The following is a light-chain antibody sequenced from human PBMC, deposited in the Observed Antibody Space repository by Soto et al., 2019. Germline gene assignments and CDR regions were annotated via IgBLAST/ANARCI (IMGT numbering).Light chain of an antibody. CDR3: QQYNNWPGT. Sequence: EIVMTQSPATLSVSPGERATLSCRASQSVSSNLAWYQQKPGQAPRLLIYGASTRATGIPARFSGSGSGTEFTLTISSLQSEDFAVYYCQQYNNWPGTFGKGTKREIK. V-gene: IGKV3-15*01. J-gene: IGKJ2*01. CDR1: QSVSSN. CDR2: GAS.